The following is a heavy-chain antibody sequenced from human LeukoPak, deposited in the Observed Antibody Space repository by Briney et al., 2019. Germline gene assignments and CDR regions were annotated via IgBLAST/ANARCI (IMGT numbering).Heavy chain of an antibody. J-gene: IGHJ4*02. CDR2: INPSGGGT. D-gene: IGHD2-15*01. CDR3: ARSRVATAYCSGGSCYAFDY. Sequence: GASVKVSCKASGYTFTSYYMHWVRQAPGQGLEWMGIINPSGGGTTYAQKFQGRVTMTRDTSTSTVYVELSSLRSEDTAVHYCARSRVATAYCSGGSCYAFDYWGQGTLVTVSS. V-gene: IGHV1-46*01. CDR1: GYTFTSYY.